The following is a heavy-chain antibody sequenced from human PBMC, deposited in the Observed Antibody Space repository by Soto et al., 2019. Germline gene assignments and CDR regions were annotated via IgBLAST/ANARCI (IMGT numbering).Heavy chain of an antibody. J-gene: IGHJ5*02. CDR3: ARGMGFEELLPTNWFDP. CDR2: INHSGST. CDR1: GGSFSGYY. Sequence: QVQLQQWGAGLLKPSETLSLTCAVYGGSFSGYYWSWIRQPPGKGLEWIGEINHSGSTNYNPSLRSRVTVSVDASKNQFSLKLGSVTAADTAVYYCARGMGFEELLPTNWFDPWGQGPLVTVSS. V-gene: IGHV4-34*01. D-gene: IGHD3-10*01.